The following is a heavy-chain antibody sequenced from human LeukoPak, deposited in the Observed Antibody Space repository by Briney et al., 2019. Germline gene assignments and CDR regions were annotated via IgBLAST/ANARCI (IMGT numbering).Heavy chain of an antibody. CDR2: INPNSGGT. J-gene: IGHJ5*02. CDR3: AANVLLWFGELSLRFDP. CDR1: GYTFTGYY. V-gene: IGHV1-2*02. D-gene: IGHD3-10*01. Sequence: ASVKVSCKASGYTFTGYYMHWVRQAPGQGLEWMGWINPNSGGTNYAQKFQGRVTMTRDTSISTAYMELSRLRSDDTAVYYCAANVLLWFGELSLRFDPWGQGTLVTVSS.